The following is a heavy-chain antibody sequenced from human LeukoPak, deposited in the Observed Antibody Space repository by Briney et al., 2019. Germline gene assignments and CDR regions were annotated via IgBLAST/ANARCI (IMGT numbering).Heavy chain of an antibody. D-gene: IGHD1-26*01. Sequence: GGSLRLPCAASGFTFSTYAMSWVRQAPGKGLEWVSRIGGGGGGTYYADSVKGRFTISRDNSRNTVYLQMSSLRVEETAVYYCAKHGSLSFFDDWGQGTLVTVSS. CDR3: AKHGSLSFFDD. CDR2: IGGGGGGT. CDR1: GFTFSTYA. J-gene: IGHJ4*02. V-gene: IGHV3-23*01.